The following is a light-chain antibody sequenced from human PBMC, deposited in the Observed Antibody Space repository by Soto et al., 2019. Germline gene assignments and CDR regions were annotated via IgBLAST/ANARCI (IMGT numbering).Light chain of an antibody. J-gene: IGKJ1*01. CDR1: QSVSSY. Sequence: EMVLTQYPASLALAPLEIANLSGSPSQSVSSYLAWYQQKPGQATRLLIYDASNRATGIPARFSGSGSGTDFTLNISSLEPEDFAVYYCQQRQSWPRTFGQGTKVDIK. CDR2: DAS. V-gene: IGKV3-11*01. CDR3: QQRQSWPRT.